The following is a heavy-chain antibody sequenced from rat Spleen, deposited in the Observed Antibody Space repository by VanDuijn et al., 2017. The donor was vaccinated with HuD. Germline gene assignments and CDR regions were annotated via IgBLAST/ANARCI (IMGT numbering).Heavy chain of an antibody. CDR1: GIALTSKS. CDR3: AGVGGG. V-gene: IGHV2-1*01. J-gene: IGHJ2*01. D-gene: IGHD4-3*01. Sequence: QVQLKESGPGLAQPPQTLSLTCPVPGIALTSKSVHWVRQSPGKGLEWMGAIWSGGSTDYNSALKSRLSISRDTSKSQVFLKMNILQTEDTAMYFCAGVGGGWGQGVMVTVSS. CDR2: IWSGGST.